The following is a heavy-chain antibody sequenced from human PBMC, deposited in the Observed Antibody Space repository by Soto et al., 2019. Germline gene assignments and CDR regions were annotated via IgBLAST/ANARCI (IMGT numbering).Heavy chain of an antibody. CDR3: ARARFSQWSQDYYGLDV. J-gene: IGHJ6*02. CDR2: VHTSGST. CDR1: GDSISSYF. D-gene: IGHD3-3*01. V-gene: IGHV4-4*07. Sequence: PSETLSLTCTVSGDSISSYFWSWIRQPAGKGLEWIGRVHTSGSTTYNPSLKSRVTMSVDTSKSQFSLNLSSVTAADTAVYFCARARFSQWSQDYYGLDVWGQGTTVTVSS.